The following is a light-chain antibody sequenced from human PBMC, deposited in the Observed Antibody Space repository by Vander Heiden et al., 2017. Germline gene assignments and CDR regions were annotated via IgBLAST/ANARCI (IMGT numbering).Light chain of an antibody. Sequence: DNQMRQSPSSLSASVGERVTITCQASQDISNLSNWYQQKPEKAPKLLIYDASSLEAGVPSRFSGSGSGTDFTFTISSLQPEDIATYYCQQYDNLPLTFGGGTKVEIK. CDR1: QDISNL. CDR3: QQYDNLPLT. CDR2: DAS. J-gene: IGKJ4*01. V-gene: IGKV1-33*01.